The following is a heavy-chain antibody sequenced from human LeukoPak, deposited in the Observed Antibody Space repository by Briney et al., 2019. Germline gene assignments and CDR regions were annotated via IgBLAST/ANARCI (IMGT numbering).Heavy chain of an antibody. Sequence: ASVNVSCKASGSTFTSYYMHWVRQAPGQGLEWMGIINPSGGSTSYAQKFQGRVTMTRDMSTSTVYMELSSLRSEDTAVYYCATLSTGTTDFDYWGQGTLVTVSS. CDR1: GSTFTSYY. CDR2: INPSGGST. D-gene: IGHD1-1*01. J-gene: IGHJ4*02. V-gene: IGHV1-46*01. CDR3: ATLSTGTTDFDY.